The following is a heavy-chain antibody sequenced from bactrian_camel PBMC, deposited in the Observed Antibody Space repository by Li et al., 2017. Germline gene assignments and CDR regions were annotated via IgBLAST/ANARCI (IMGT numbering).Heavy chain of an antibody. J-gene: IGHJ6*01. V-gene: IGHV3S1*01. Sequence: HVQLVESGGGSVQAGGSLRLSCAASGYTYNRNCMAWFRQAPGKEREGVARIATGSGNTYYADSVKGRFTISQDNAKNTVYLQMNSLKPEDTAMYYCAAGTPPPSFELRDGWYPAWGQGTQVTVS. CDR3: AAGTPPPSFELRDGWYPA. D-gene: IGHD5*01. CDR2: IATGSGNT. CDR1: GYTYNRNC.